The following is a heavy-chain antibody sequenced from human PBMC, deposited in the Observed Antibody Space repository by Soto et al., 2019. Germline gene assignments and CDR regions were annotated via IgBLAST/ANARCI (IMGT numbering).Heavy chain of an antibody. CDR1: GFSFSSSG. J-gene: IGHJ6*02. Sequence: GGSLRLSCAASGFSFSSSGMHWVRQAPGKGLEWVAVIWYDGNKKYYGDSVRGRFTISRENSKNTLYLEMHSLRAEDTAVYYCARDLWVEPELYYYGMDVWGQGTTVTVSS. CDR2: IWYDGNKK. D-gene: IGHD1-1*01. CDR3: ARDLWVEPELYYYGMDV. V-gene: IGHV3-33*01.